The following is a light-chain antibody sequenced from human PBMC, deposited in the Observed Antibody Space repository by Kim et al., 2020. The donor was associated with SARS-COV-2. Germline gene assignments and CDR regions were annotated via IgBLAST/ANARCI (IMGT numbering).Light chain of an antibody. CDR1: QSVSSY. CDR3: QQRTDWPLT. CDR2: DAY. J-gene: IGKJ4*01. Sequence: LSPGERATLSCRTSQSVSSYLAWYQHKPGQAPRLVIYDAYNRATGIPARFSGSGSGTDFTLTSSSLEPEDFAVYYCQQRTDWPLTFGGGTKVDIK. V-gene: IGKV3-11*01.